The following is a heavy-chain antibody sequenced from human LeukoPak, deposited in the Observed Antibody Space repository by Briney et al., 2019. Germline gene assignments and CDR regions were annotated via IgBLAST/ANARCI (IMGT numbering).Heavy chain of an antibody. D-gene: IGHD4-17*01. CDR2: IYSGGST. V-gene: IGHV3-53*01. J-gene: IGHJ3*02. Sequence: PGGSLRLSCAASGFTVSSNYMSWVRQAPGKGLEWVSVIYSGGSTYYADSVKGRFTISRDNAKNSLYLEMNSLRAEDTAVYYCARGDYGALTDAFDIWGQGTMVTVSS. CDR3: ARGDYGALTDAFDI. CDR1: GFTVSSNY.